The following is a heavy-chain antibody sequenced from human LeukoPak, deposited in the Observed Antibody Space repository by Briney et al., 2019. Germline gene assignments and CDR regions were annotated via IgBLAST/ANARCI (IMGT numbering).Heavy chain of an antibody. CDR1: VYTFTGYY. V-gene: IGHV1-2*02. CDR3: ARGLYSSGWYDY. D-gene: IGHD6-19*01. Sequence: ASVKVSCKASVYTFTGYYMHWVRQAAGQGGEWMGWINANSGGTNYAQKFQGRVTMTRDTAIRTAYTELSSLRSEDTAAYYCARGLYSSGWYDYWGQGTLVTVSS. J-gene: IGHJ4*02. CDR2: INANSGGT.